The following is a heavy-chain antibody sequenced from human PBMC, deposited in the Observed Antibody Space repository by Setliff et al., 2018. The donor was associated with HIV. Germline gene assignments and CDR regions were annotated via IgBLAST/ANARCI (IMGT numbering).Heavy chain of an antibody. V-gene: IGHV4-59*08. Sequence: SETLSLTCTVSGGSIRSYYWSWIRQSPGKGLEWIGYVFYNGDTAYNPSLKSRLTISVDTSRSQFSLKLTSVTAADTAVYYCARLMHYYDKSDAFDIWGQGTMVTVSS. CDR2: VFYNGDT. D-gene: IGHD3-22*01. J-gene: IGHJ3*02. CDR1: GGSIRSYY. CDR3: ARLMHYYDKSDAFDI.